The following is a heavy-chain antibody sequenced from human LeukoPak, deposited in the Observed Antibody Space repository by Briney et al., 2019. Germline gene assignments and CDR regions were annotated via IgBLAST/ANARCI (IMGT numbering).Heavy chain of an antibody. CDR1: GYIFGNYW. CDR2: IYPGDSLGDSNP. CDR3: VRDRITFGGVLAPQAFDI. Sequence: PGESLKISCKGSGYIFGNYWIGWVRQMPGKGLEWMGIIYPGDSLGDSNPRYSPSFQGQVTISADKSISTAYLQCSSLKASDTAMYFCVRDRITFGGVLAPQAFDIWGQGTMVTVS. D-gene: IGHD3-16*02. V-gene: IGHV5-51*01. J-gene: IGHJ3*02.